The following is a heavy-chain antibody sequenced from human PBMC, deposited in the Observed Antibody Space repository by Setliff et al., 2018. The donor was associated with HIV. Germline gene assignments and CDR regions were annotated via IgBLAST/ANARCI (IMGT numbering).Heavy chain of an antibody. CDR3: ARDPNRIAVAGTFDY. CDR1: GGTFSSYA. CDR2: IKPSGGST. Sequence: ASVKVSCKASGGTFSSYAISWVRQAPGQGLEWMGIIKPSGGSTSYAQKFQGRVTMTRDTSTSTVYMELSSLRSEDTAVYYCARDPNRIAVAGTFDYWGQGTLVTVSS. V-gene: IGHV1-46*01. J-gene: IGHJ4*02. D-gene: IGHD6-19*01.